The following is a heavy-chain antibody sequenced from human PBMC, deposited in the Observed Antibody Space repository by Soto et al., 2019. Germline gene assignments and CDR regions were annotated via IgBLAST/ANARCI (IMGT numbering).Heavy chain of an antibody. D-gene: IGHD3-22*01. Sequence: GGSLRLSCAAPGFTLSAYGANWVRQAPGKGLEWVSFISIGNNIHYVDSVKGRFTISRDPATNSLFLQMNSLRDEDTAVYYCARDCGVSDPHISTYIPHLDIWGPGTLVTVSS. CDR3: ARDCGVSDPHISTYIPHLDI. CDR2: ISIGNNI. CDR1: GFTLSAYG. J-gene: IGHJ4*02. V-gene: IGHV3-48*02.